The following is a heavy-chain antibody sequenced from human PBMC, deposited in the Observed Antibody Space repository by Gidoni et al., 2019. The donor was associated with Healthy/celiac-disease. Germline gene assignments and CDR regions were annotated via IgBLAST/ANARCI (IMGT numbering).Heavy chain of an antibody. J-gene: IGHJ6*02. V-gene: IGHV4-59*01. CDR3: ARVSGGYYYSGMDV. CDR1: GGSISSYY. CDR2: IYYSGST. Sequence: QVQLQESGPGLVKPSETLSLTGTVPGGSISSYYWSWIRQPPGKGLVWIGYIYYSGSTNYNPSLESRVTISVDTSKNQFSLKLSSVTAADTAVYYCARVSGGYYYSGMDVWGQGTTVTVSS. D-gene: IGHD3-10*01.